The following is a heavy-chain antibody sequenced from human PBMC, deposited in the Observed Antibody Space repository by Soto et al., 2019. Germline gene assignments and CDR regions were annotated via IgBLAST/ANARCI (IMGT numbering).Heavy chain of an antibody. CDR2: ISWNSGSI. D-gene: IGHD6-19*01. CDR1: GFTFDDYA. V-gene: IGHV3-9*01. J-gene: IGHJ4*02. CDR3: AKDRNVQQWLEGPFDY. Sequence: EVQLVESGGGLVQPGRSLRLSCAASGFTFDDYAMHWVRQAPGKGLEWVSGISWNSGSIGYADSVKGRFTISRDNAKNSLYLQMNSLRAEDTALYYCAKDRNVQQWLEGPFDYWGQGTLVTVSS.